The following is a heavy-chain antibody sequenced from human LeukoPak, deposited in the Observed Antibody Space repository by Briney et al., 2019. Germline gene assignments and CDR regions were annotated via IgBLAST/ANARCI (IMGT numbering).Heavy chain of an antibody. V-gene: IGHV3-21*04. Sequence: GGSLRLSCAASGFTFSSYSMNWVRQAPGKGLEWVSSISSSSSYIYYADSVKGRFTISRDNAKNSLYLQMNSLRAEDTALYYCAKDGGIGYSSGWDAFDIWGQGTMVTVSS. D-gene: IGHD6-19*01. J-gene: IGHJ3*02. CDR2: ISSSSSYI. CDR3: AKDGGIGYSSGWDAFDI. CDR1: GFTFSSYS.